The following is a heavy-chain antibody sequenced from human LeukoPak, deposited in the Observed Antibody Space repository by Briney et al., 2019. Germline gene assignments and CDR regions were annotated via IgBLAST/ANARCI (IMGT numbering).Heavy chain of an antibody. CDR1: GFTVSSSY. CDR3: AKPVSGSYGY. V-gene: IGHV3-23*01. Sequence: GGSLRLSCAASGFTVSSSYMSWVRQAPGKGLEWVSAISGSGGSTYYADSVKGRFTISRDNSKNTLYLQMNSLRAEDTAVYYCAKPVSGSYGYWGQGTLVTVSS. CDR2: ISGSGGST. D-gene: IGHD1-26*01. J-gene: IGHJ4*02.